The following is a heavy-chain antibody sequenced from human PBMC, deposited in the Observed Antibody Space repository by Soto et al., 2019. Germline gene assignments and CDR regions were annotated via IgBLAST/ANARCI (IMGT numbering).Heavy chain of an antibody. CDR2: ISSSSRTR. J-gene: IGHJ4*02. D-gene: IGHD2-15*01. CDR3: VSEGCKSVDY. CDR1: GFTFRTYA. V-gene: IGHV3-48*03. Sequence: EVQMVESGGGLVQPGGSLRLSCAASGFTFRTYAMHWVRQAPGEGLNWVAYISSSSRTRFYADAVKGRITISRDNAKNSLTQPMNSQGVEDMSVYYCVSEGCKSVDYWGRGTLVTVSS.